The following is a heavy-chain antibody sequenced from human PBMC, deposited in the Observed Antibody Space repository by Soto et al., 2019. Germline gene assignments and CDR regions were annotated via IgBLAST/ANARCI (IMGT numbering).Heavy chain of an antibody. CDR3: AREDYGGMSLYEYYGLDV. CDR2: IHYSGTT. V-gene: IGHV4-59*01. CDR1: GGSISDYF. D-gene: IGHD4-17*01. Sequence: SETLSLTCAVSGGSISDYFWNWIRQPPGKGLEWIGYIHYSGTTNYNPSLRSRVAISVDTSKNQFSLKLFSVTAADTAVYYCAREDYGGMSLYEYYGLDVWGQGTTVTVSS. J-gene: IGHJ6*02.